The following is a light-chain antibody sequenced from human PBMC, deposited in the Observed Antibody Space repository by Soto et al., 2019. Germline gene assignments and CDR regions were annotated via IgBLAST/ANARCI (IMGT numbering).Light chain of an antibody. CDR2: GAS. Sequence: EIVLTQSPCTLSLSPGERATRSCRASQSVSSSYLGWYQQKPGQAPRLLIYGASSRATGIPDRFSGSGSGTDFTLTISRLEPEDFAVYYCQQYGSSPPWTFGQGTKVDIK. CDR1: QSVSSSY. V-gene: IGKV3-20*01. J-gene: IGKJ1*01. CDR3: QQYGSSPPWT.